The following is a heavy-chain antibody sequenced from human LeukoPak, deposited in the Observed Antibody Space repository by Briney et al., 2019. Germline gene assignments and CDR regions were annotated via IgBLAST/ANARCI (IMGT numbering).Heavy chain of an antibody. Sequence: GASVKVSCKASGGTFSSYAISWVRQAPGQGLKWMGGIIPIFGTANYAQKFQGRVTITTDESTSTAYMELSSLRSEDTAVCYCARDLGEIQLWLRGWFDPWGQGTLVTVSS. J-gene: IGHJ5*02. CDR3: ARDLGEIQLWLRGWFDP. D-gene: IGHD5-18*01. CDR2: IIPIFGTA. V-gene: IGHV1-69*05. CDR1: GGTFSSYA.